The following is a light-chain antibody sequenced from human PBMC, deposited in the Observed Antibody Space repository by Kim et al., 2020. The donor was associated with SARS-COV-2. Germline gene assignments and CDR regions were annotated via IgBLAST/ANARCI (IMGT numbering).Light chain of an antibody. V-gene: IGLV1-40*01. CDR1: SSNIGAGYD. J-gene: IGLJ1*01. Sequence: RVTIACSGGSSNIGAGYDVHWYQHLPGTAPKLLIYGNSNRPSGVPDRFSGSKSGTSASLAITGLQAEDEADYYCQSYDSSLSGYVFGTGTKVTVL. CDR2: GNS. CDR3: QSYDSSLSGYV.